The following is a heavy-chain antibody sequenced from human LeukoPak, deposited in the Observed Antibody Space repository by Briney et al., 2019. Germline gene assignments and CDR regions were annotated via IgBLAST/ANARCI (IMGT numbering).Heavy chain of an antibody. V-gene: IGHV3-49*03. Sequence: GGSLRLSCTASGFTFGDYAMSWFRQAPGKGLEWVGFIRSKAYGGTTEYAASVKGGFTISRDDSKSIAYLRMNSLKTEDTAVYYCTRALGIYYYYGMDVWGQGTTVTVSS. D-gene: IGHD1-14*01. J-gene: IGHJ6*02. CDR3: TRALGIYYYYGMDV. CDR1: GFTFGDYA. CDR2: IRSKAYGGTT.